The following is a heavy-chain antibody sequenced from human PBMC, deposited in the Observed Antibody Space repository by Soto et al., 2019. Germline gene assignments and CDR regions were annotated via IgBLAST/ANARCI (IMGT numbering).Heavy chain of an antibody. J-gene: IGHJ5*02. Sequence: PGGALRPCCASSGFTFSSYSMNWGRHAPEKRLELVSSISSSSSYIYYADSVKGGFTISRDNANNSLYLQMNSLRAEDTAVYYCASATCSGGSCSSFFGGSFDPWGQGTLVTVSS. V-gene: IGHV3-21*01. CDR2: ISSSSSYI. D-gene: IGHD2-15*01. CDR1: GFTFSSYS. CDR3: ASATCSGGSCSSFFGGSFDP.